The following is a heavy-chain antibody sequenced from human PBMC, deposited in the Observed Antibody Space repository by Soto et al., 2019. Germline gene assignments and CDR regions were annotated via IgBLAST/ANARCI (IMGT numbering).Heavy chain of an antibody. V-gene: IGHV3-30-3*01. J-gene: IGHJ4*02. CDR1: GFTFRDYS. Sequence: QVQLVESGGGVVQPGRSLRLSCAASGFTFRDYSMHWVRQAPGKGLEWVAVITYDGSEKFYADSVKGRFTSSRDNSKNPLYLQMNSLRPEDTAVYYCASDLPNNWNFEYWGQGTLVTVSS. D-gene: IGHD1-20*01. CDR2: ITYDGSEK. CDR3: ASDLPNNWNFEY.